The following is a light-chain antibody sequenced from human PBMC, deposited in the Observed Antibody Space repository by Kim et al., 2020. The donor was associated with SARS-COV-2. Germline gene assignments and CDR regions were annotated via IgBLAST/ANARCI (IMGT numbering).Light chain of an antibody. CDR2: EDT. CDR3: QSSDSSDTFWV. Sequence: SYELTQPPSVSVSPGQTARITCSGDALPNQYAYWFQQKPGQAPVLVLYEDTERPSGIPERFSGSTSGTTVTLTISGVQAEDEADYYCQSSDSSDTFWVFGGGTKLNVL. V-gene: IGLV3-25*03. J-gene: IGLJ3*02. CDR1: ALPNQY.